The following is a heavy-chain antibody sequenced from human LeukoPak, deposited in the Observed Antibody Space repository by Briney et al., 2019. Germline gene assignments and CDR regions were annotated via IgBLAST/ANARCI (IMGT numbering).Heavy chain of an antibody. J-gene: IGHJ4*02. V-gene: IGHV1-2*02. CDR3: ARATLIRRGDRGLFDY. CDR1: GYTFTSYG. Sequence: ASVKVSCKASGYTFTSYGISWVRQAPGQGLEWMGWINPNSGGTNYAQKFQGRVTMTRDTSISTAYMELSRLRSDDTAVYYCARATLIRRGDRGLFDYWGQGTLVTVSS. CDR2: INPNSGGT. D-gene: IGHD3-16*01.